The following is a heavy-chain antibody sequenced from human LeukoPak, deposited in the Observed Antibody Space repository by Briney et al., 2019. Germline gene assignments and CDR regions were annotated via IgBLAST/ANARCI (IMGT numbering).Heavy chain of an antibody. Sequence: GGSLRLSCAASGFTFSSYSMNWVRQAPGKGLEWVSFISSSSNFIYYADSVKGRFTISRDNSKNTLYLQMNSLRAEDTAVYYCAKGGYSNGRYYYYYMDVWGEGTTVTVSS. CDR3: AKGGYSNGRYYYYYMDV. J-gene: IGHJ6*03. D-gene: IGHD5-18*01. CDR1: GFTFSSYS. CDR2: ISSSSNFI. V-gene: IGHV3-21*04.